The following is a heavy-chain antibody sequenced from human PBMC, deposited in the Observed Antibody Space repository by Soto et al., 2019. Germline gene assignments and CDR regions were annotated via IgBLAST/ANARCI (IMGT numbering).Heavy chain of an antibody. CDR3: ARHRTVRGVIYYGMDV. D-gene: IGHD3-10*02. Sequence: PSETLSLTCTVSGGSISSYYWSWIRQPPGKGLEWIGYIYYSGSTNYNPSLKSRVTISVDTSKNQFSLKLSSVTAADTAVYYCARHRTVRGVIYYGMDVWGQGTTVTVSS. J-gene: IGHJ6*02. CDR2: IYYSGST. CDR1: GGSISSYY. V-gene: IGHV4-59*08.